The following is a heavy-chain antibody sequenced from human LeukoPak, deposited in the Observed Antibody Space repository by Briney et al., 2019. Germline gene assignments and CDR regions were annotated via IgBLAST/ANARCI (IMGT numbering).Heavy chain of an antibody. CDR3: ARMGSMVRGVSGPYGMDV. V-gene: IGHV1-69*05. J-gene: IGHJ6*02. CDR2: IIPIFGTA. D-gene: IGHD3-10*01. Sequence: SVKVSCKASGGTFSSYAISRVRQAPGQGLEWMGGIIPIFGTANYAQKFQGRVTMTRNTSISTAYMELSSLRSEDTAVYYCARMGSMVRGVSGPYGMDVWGQGTTVTVSS. CDR1: GGTFSSYA.